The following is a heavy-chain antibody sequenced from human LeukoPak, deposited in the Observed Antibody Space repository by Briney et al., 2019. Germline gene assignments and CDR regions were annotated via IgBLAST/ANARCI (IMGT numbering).Heavy chain of an antibody. D-gene: IGHD3-22*01. CDR1: GGSFSGYY. Sequence: SETLSLTCAVYGGSFSGYYWSWIRQPPGKGLKWIGEINHSGSTNYNPSLKSRVTISVDTSKNQFSLRLSSVTAADTAVYYCARGRMIVVVTDENWFDPWGQGTLVTVSS. CDR3: ARGRMIVVVTDENWFDP. CDR2: INHSGST. J-gene: IGHJ5*02. V-gene: IGHV4-34*01.